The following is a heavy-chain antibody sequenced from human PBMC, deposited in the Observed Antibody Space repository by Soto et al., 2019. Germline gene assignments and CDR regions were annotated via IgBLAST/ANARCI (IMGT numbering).Heavy chain of an antibody. CDR3: ARVICRVSTSCYTPRRWFDP. V-gene: IGHV4-34*01. J-gene: IGHJ5*02. D-gene: IGHD2-2*02. CDR1: GGCFSGDY. Sequence: SETRSLRCAVYGGCFSGDYWSWIGEPPGKGMEGIGEINHSGSNNYNPSLKRGVTRSVDKAKNKFSLKLSSVTAADTAVYYCARVICRVSTSCYTPRRWFDPWGQGTLVTVS. CDR2: INHSGSN.